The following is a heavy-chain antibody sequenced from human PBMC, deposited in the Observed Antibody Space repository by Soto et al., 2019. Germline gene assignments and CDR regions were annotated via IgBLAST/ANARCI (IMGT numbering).Heavy chain of an antibody. CDR2: ISGSGGST. CDR1: GFTFSSYA. V-gene: IGHV3-23*01. Sequence: GGSLRLSCAASGFTFSSYAMSWVRQAQGKGLEWVSAISGSGGSTYYADSVKGRFTISRDNSKNTLYLQMNSLRAEDTAVYYCAKDPIENSSSRAWYYFDYRGQGTLVTVSS. D-gene: IGHD6-6*01. J-gene: IGHJ4*02. CDR3: AKDPIENSSSRAWYYFDY.